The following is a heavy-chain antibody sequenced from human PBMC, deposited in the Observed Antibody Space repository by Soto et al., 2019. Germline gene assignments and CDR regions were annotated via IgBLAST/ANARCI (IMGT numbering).Heavy chain of an antibody. CDR3: ARGKSGSYWGDAFDI. Sequence: GGSLRLSCAASGFTFSNYGMHWVRQAPGKGLEWVAVISYDGTKKDYTDSVKGRFTISRDNSKNTLYLQMNSLRVEDTAVYYCARGKSGSYWGDAFDIWGQGTMVTVSS. D-gene: IGHD1-26*01. V-gene: IGHV3-30*03. CDR2: ISYDGTKK. CDR1: GFTFSNYG. J-gene: IGHJ3*02.